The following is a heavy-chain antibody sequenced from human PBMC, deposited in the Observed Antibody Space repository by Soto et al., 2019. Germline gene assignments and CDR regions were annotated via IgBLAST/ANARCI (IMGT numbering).Heavy chain of an antibody. CDR2: ISAYNGNT. D-gene: IGHD3-3*01. CDR1: GYTFTSYG. J-gene: IGHJ6*02. CDR3: ARNTYYDFWSGYSNYYYYGMDV. Sequence: ASVKVSCKASGYTFTSYGISWVRQAPGQGLEWMGWISAYNGNTNYAQKLQGRVTMTTDTSTSTAYMELRSLRSDDTAVYYCARNTYYDFWSGYSNYYYYGMDVWSQGTTVTVSS. V-gene: IGHV1-18*01.